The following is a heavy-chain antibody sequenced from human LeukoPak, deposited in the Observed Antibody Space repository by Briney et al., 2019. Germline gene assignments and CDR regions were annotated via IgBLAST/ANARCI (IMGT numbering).Heavy chain of an antibody. D-gene: IGHD3-10*01. CDR3: ARDRRITMVRGVSGARRNDY. V-gene: IGHV4-34*01. J-gene: IGHJ4*02. Sequence: SETLSLTCAVYGGSFSGYYWSWIRQPPGKGLEWIGEINHSGSTNYNPSLKSRVTISVDTSKNQFSLKLSSATAADTAVYYCARDRRITMVRGVSGARRNDYWGQGTLVTVSS. CDR1: GGSFSGYY. CDR2: INHSGST.